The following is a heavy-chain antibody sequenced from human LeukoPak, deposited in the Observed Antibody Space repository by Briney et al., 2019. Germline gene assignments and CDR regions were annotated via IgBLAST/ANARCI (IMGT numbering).Heavy chain of an antibody. D-gene: IGHD2-8*01. Sequence: ASVKVSCKASGYTFTSYGISWVRQAPGQGLEWMGWISAYNGNTNYAQKLQGRVTMTTDTSTSTAYMELRSLRSDDTAVYYCAGRAVLMVYDSWFDPWGQGTLVTVSS. V-gene: IGHV1-18*01. CDR1: GYTFTSYG. CDR3: AGRAVLMVYDSWFDP. J-gene: IGHJ5*02. CDR2: ISAYNGNT.